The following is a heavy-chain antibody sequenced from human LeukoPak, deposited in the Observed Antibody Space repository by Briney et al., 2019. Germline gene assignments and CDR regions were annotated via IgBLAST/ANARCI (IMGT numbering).Heavy chain of an antibody. J-gene: IGHJ4*02. CDR3: ARDTPGIAVALPY. Sequence: PSETLSLTCTVSGYSISSGYYWGWIRQPPGKGLEWIGSIYHSGSTYYNPSLKSRVTISVDTSKNQFSLKLSSVTAADTAVYYCARDTPGIAVALPYWGQGTLVTVSS. D-gene: IGHD6-19*01. CDR1: GYSISSGYY. V-gene: IGHV4-38-2*02. CDR2: IYHSGST.